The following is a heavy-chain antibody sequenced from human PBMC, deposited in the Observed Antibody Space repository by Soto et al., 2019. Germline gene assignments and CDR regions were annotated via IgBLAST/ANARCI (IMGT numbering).Heavy chain of an antibody. D-gene: IGHD3-16*01. CDR1: GFTFSRYG. J-gene: IGHJ6*02. CDR2: ISYDGSNK. V-gene: IGHV3-30*18. Sequence: SMILSCAASGFTFSRYGMHWVRQAPGKGLAWVAVISYDGSNKYYADSVKGRFTISRDNSKNTLYLQMNSLRAEDTAVYYCAKDRVTMITFASNLRDFYSGMDGWGQGTTFTLSS. CDR3: AKDRVTMITFASNLRDFYSGMDG.